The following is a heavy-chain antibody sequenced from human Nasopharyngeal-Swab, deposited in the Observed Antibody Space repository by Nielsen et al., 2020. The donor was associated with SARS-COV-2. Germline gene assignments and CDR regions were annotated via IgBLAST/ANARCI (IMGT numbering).Heavy chain of an antibody. CDR3: ARHLWFGELGDY. CDR2: INPNSGGT. J-gene: IGHJ4*02. Sequence: ASVKVSCKASGYTFTGYYMHWVRQAPGQGLEWMGWINPNSGGTNYAQKFQGRVTMTRDTSISTAYMELSRLRPDDTAVYYCARHLWFGELGDYWGQGTLVTVSS. D-gene: IGHD3-10*01. V-gene: IGHV1-2*02. CDR1: GYTFTGYY.